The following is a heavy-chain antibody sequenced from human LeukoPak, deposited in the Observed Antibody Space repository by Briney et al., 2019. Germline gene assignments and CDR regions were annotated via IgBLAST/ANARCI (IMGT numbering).Heavy chain of an antibody. CDR3: ARRGRYNLPRIRADFDY. D-gene: IGHD1-1*01. Sequence: SETLSLTCAVYGGSFSGYCWSWIRQPPGKGLEWIGEINHSGSTNYNPSLKSRVTISVDTSKNQFSLKLSSVTAADTAVYYCARRGRYNLPRIRADFDYWGQGTLVTVSS. J-gene: IGHJ4*02. V-gene: IGHV4-34*01. CDR1: GGSFSGYC. CDR2: INHSGST.